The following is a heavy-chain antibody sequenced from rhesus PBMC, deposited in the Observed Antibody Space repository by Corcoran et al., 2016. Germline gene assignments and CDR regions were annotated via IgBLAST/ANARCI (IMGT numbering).Heavy chain of an antibody. CDR2: IYGTDSAT. D-gene: IGHD6-31*01. Sequence: QVQLQESGPGLVKPSETLSLPCSVSGGSITDYYWDWIRQPPGKGLEWIGNIYGTDSATGYNPALRSLVTRSVDTSKNRFSLNLNSVTAADTAVYFCARHSYYSGWFLDSWGQGVLVTVSS. J-gene: IGHJ1*01. CDR3: ARHSYYSGWFLDS. V-gene: IGHV4S11*01. CDR1: GGSITDYY.